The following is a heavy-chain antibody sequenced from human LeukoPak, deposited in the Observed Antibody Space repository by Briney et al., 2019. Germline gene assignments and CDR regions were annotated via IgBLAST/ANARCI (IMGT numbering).Heavy chain of an antibody. CDR3: ARDLTLYSSSSKTDY. CDR2: IKQDGSEK. Sequence: LAGGSLRLSCVASGFTFSSYWMSWVRQAPGKGLEWVANIKQDGSEKYYVDSVKGRFTISRDNAKNSLYLQMNSLRAEDTAVYYCARDLTLYSSSSKTDYWGQGTLVTVSS. D-gene: IGHD6-6*01. CDR1: GFTFSSYW. V-gene: IGHV3-7*01. J-gene: IGHJ4*02.